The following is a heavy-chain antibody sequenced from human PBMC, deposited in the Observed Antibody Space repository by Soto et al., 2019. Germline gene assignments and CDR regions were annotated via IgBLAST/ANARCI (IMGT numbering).Heavy chain of an antibody. D-gene: IGHD2-2*01. V-gene: IGHV3-7*03. J-gene: IGHJ4*02. CDR2: IKFDGSEK. Sequence: GGSLRLSCAASGFIFSDYWMSWVRQAPGKGPEWVANIKFDGSEKQYVDSVRGRFAISRDNSRNSLFLQMNSLRAGDTAVYYCVKDGGYCSSSTCYSPRNHYFDSWGQGTLVTVSS. CDR3: VKDGGYCSSSTCYSPRNHYFDS. CDR1: GFIFSDYW.